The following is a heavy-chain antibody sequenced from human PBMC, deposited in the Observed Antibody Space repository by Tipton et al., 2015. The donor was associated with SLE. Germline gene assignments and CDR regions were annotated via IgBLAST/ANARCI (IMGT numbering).Heavy chain of an antibody. D-gene: IGHD2-2*01. CDR1: GGSISSYY. V-gene: IGHV4-59*12. CDR2: MYYDGIT. Sequence: TLSITCTVSGGSISSYYWIWIRQPPGKGLEWVGYMYYDGITNYNPSLKSRVTISVDSSKNQFSLKLSSVTAADTAVYYCARVPAVYYYYMDVWGKGTTVTVSS. CDR3: ARVPAVYYYYMDV. J-gene: IGHJ6*03.